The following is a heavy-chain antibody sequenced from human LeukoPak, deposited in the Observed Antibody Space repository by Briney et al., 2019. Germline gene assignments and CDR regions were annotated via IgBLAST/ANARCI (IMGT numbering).Heavy chain of an antibody. Sequence: PGRSLRLSCAASGFTFSSYAMHWVRQAPGKGLEWVAFISYDGGNKYYADSVKGRFTISRDNSKNTLYLQMNSLRAEDTAVYSCARERERFLNFWGQGTLVTVSS. CDR1: GFTFSSYA. CDR2: ISYDGGNK. D-gene: IGHD3-3*01. J-gene: IGHJ4*02. CDR3: ARERERFLNF. V-gene: IGHV3-30*04.